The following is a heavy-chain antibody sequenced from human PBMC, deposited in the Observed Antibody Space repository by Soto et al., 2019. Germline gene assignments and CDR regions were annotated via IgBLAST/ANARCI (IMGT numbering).Heavy chain of an antibody. CDR3: AADRGGYGYFDY. CDR2: VTDSGSSA. V-gene: IGHV3-11*01. CDR1: GFTFSDYY. Sequence: QVRLVEYGGGLVRPGGSLRLSCAASGFTFSDYYMTWIRRAPGRGLEWLSHVTDSGSSAYYTDSVKGRFTISRDNARNSLFLQMNTLKAADSGVYYCAADRGGYGYFDYWGQGILVTVSS. J-gene: IGHJ4*02. D-gene: IGHD1-26*01.